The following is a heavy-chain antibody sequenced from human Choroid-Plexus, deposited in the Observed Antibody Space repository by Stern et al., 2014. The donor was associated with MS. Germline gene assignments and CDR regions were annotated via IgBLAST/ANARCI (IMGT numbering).Heavy chain of an antibody. J-gene: IGHJ5*02. CDR2: VSYDGSNK. Sequence: QVQLVESGGGVVQPGRPLRLSCVASGFTLGSCAMHWVRQAPGKGLEWVAGVSYDGSNKYYADSVKGSFTISRDNSQNTLYMQMSSLRPEDTAVYYCAKDRQYLTYFFDHWGQGSLVTVSS. CDR1: GFTLGSCA. CDR3: AKDRQYLTYFFDH. D-gene: IGHD2/OR15-2a*01. V-gene: IGHV3-30*18.